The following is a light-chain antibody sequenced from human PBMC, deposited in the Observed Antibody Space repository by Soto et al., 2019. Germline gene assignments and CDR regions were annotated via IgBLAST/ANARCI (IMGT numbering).Light chain of an antibody. CDR1: QSISNY. CDR2: TTS. V-gene: IGKV1-39*01. J-gene: IGKJ4*01. CDR3: QQSFSTPQT. Sequence: DIQMTQSPSSLSASLGDRVTITCRASQSISNYLNWYQQKPGKAPKLLIHTTSSLQSGVPSRFSARGTGTDFTLTISSLQPEDFATYYCQQSFSTPQTFGGGTKVEI.